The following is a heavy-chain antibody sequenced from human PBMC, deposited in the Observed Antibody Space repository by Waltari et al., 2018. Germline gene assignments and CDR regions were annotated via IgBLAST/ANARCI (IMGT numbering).Heavy chain of an antibody. V-gene: IGHV3-53*01. CDR1: GVSVDNIH. CDR3: ARDLGWMDV. J-gene: IGHJ6*02. D-gene: IGHD6-19*01. CDR2: LYSGGYL. Sequence: EVQLVESGGGLIQPGGSLRLSCAASGVSVDNIHMSWVCQAPGKGWEWVSVLYSGGYLEYADSVKGRFTISRDTSTNTLYLRMNSLRADDTAVYFCARDLGWMDVWGQGTTVTVSS.